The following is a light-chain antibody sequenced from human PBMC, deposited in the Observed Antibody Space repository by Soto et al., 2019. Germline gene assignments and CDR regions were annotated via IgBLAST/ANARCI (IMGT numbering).Light chain of an antibody. CDR2: WAS. CDR1: QIVLYSSNNKNY. CDR3: QQYYSTPWT. J-gene: IGKJ1*01. Sequence: DIVMTQSPDSLAVSLGERATINCDSSQIVLYSSNNKNYLDWYQQKSGQPPKLLIYWASTRESGVPDRFSGSGSGTDFTLTISSLQAEDVAVYYCQQYYSTPWTFGQGTKV. V-gene: IGKV4-1*01.